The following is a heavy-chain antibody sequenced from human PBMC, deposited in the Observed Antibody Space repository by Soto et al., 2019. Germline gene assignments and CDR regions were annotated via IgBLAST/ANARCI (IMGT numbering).Heavy chain of an antibody. CDR2: ISWNSGSI. CDR3: AKDRTYSSYYYGMDV. V-gene: IGHV3-9*01. Sequence: GGSLRLSCAVSGFTFDDNAMHWVRQAPGKGLEWVSGISWNSGSIGYADSVKGRFTISRDNAKNSLYLQMNSLRAEDTALYYCAKDRTYSSYYYGMDVWGQGTTVTVSS. D-gene: IGHD3-16*01. CDR1: GFTFDDNA. J-gene: IGHJ6*02.